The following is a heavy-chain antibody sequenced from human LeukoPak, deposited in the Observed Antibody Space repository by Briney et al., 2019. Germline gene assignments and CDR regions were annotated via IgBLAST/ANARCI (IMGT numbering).Heavy chain of an antibody. D-gene: IGHD6-19*01. J-gene: IGHJ4*02. Sequence: SETLSLTCAVYGESFSGYYWSWIRQPPGKGLEWIGEINHSGGSNCNPSLKSRVTISVDTSKNQFSLKLRSVTAADTAVYYCARDSGGWSLDYWGQGTLATVSS. V-gene: IGHV4-34*01. CDR1: GESFSGYY. CDR3: ARDSGGWSLDY. CDR2: INHSGGS.